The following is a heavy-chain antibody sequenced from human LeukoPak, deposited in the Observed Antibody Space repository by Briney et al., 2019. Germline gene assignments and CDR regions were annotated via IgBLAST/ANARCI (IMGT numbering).Heavy chain of an antibody. CDR3: ARWKYQLLFFDY. CDR2: ISAYNGNT. J-gene: IGHJ4*02. CDR1: GYTFTSSG. V-gene: IGHV1-18*01. Sequence: ASVKVSCKASGYTFTSSGISWVRQAPGQGLEWMGWISAYNGNTNYAQKLQGRVTMTTDTSTSTAYMELRSLRSDDTAVYYCARWKYQLLFFDYWGQGTLVTVSS. D-gene: IGHD2-2*01.